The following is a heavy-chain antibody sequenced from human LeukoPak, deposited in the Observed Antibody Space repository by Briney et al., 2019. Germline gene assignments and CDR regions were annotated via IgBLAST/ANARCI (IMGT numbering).Heavy chain of an antibody. Sequence: AGGSLRLSCAASGFTFSSYAMSWVRQAPGKGLEWVSTISGSVDNKYYADSVKGHFTISRDYSKNTLYLQMNSLRAEDTAVYYCAKDYSSGWYGFDYWGQGTLVTVSS. V-gene: IGHV3-23*01. D-gene: IGHD6-19*01. CDR3: AKDYSSGWYGFDY. CDR2: ISGSVDNK. CDR1: GFTFSSYA. J-gene: IGHJ4*02.